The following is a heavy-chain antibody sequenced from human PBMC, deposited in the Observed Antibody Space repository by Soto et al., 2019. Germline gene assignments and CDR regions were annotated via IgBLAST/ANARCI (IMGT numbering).Heavy chain of an antibody. CDR1: GGTFSSYS. Sequence: QVQLVQSGAEVKKPGSSVKVSCKASGGTFSSYSINWVRQAPGQGIEWMGEIIPIFSTANYAQKFQGRVTITADESTSTAYMERSSLRAEDTAVYYCARDGGRHSGGLDSWGQGTLVTVSS. CDR3: ARDGGRHSGGLDS. V-gene: IGHV1-69*01. D-gene: IGHD1-26*01. CDR2: IIPIFSTA. J-gene: IGHJ4*02.